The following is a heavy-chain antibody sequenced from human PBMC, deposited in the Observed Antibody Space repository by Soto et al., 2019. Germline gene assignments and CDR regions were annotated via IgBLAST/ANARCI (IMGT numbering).Heavy chain of an antibody. V-gene: IGHV4-34*01. CDR3: AVRGGDLDY. CDR1: GGSFSGYY. D-gene: IGHD3-16*01. J-gene: IGHJ4*02. Sequence: SETLSLTCAVYGGSFSGYYWSWIRQPPGKGLEWIGEINHSGSTNYNPSLKSRVTISVDTSKNQFSVKLSSVTAADTAVYYCAVRGGDLDYWGQGTLVTVSS. CDR2: INHSGST.